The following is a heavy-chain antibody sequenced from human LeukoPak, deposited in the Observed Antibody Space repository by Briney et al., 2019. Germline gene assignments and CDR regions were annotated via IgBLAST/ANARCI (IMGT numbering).Heavy chain of an antibody. D-gene: IGHD1-26*01. CDR2: ITAGSGVI. Sequence: GESLRLSCARAGFYFSRFAMNWVRQAPGKGLEWVSGITAGSGVIVYAESVKGRFSIYRDNSKNTLYLYMSSLRVEDTAVYYCAKDLTPDGKWEIDYWGQATLVTVSS. CDR1: GFYFSRFA. V-gene: IGHV3-23*01. CDR3: AKDLTPDGKWEIDY. J-gene: IGHJ4*02.